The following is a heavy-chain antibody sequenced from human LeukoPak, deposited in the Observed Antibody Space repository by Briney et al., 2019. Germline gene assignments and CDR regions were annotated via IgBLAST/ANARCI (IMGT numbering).Heavy chain of an antibody. D-gene: IGHD3-10*01. J-gene: IGHJ4*02. CDR2: IYYSGST. CDR3: ARPSGYYFDY. V-gene: IGHV4-39*01. Sequence: PSETLSLTCTVSGGFISSSSYYWGWIRQPPGKGLEWIGSIYYSGSTYYNPSLKSRVTISVDTSKNRFSLKLSSVTAADTAVYYCARPSGYYFDYWGQGTLVTVSS. CDR1: GGFISSSSYY.